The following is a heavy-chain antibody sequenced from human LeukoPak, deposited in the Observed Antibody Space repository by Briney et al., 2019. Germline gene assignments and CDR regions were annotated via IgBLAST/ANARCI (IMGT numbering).Heavy chain of an antibody. V-gene: IGHV3-15*01. CDR3: TTGITMVRGVIQLIDY. CDR2: IKSKTDGGTT. J-gene: IGHJ4*02. CDR1: GFTFSNAW. D-gene: IGHD3-10*01. Sequence: PGGSLRLSCAASGFTFSNAWMSWVRQAPGKGLEWVGRIKSKTDGGTTDYAAPVKGRFTISRDDSKNTLYLQMDSLKTEDTAVYYCTTGITMVRGVIQLIDYWGQGTLVTVSS.